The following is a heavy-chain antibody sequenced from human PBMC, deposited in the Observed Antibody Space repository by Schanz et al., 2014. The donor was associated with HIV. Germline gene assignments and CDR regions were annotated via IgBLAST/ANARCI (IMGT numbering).Heavy chain of an antibody. CDR2: IKSKADGGTT. CDR3: ATAPALWATADFDY. J-gene: IGHJ4*02. CDR1: GITFTNAW. D-gene: IGHD3-16*01. V-gene: IGHV3-15*01. Sequence: EVQLVESGGDLVNPGGSLRLSCAASGITFTNAWMNWVRQAPGKGLEWVGRIKSKADGGTTDYAAPVTGRFTISRDDSRNTVSPQMNSLITEDTAVYPCATAPALWATADFDYWGQGTLVTVSS.